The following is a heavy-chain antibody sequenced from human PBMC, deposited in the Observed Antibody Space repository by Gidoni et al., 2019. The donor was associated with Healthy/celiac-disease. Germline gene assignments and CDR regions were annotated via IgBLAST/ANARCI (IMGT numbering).Heavy chain of an antibody. CDR2: IGGSGGST. D-gene: IGHD3-10*01. CDR1: GFTSSSYA. V-gene: IGHV3-23*04. Sequence: EVQLVESGGGLVQPGGSLRLSCAASGFTSSSYALSWVRQATGKGLEWVSSIGGSGGSTYYADSVKGRFTISRDNSKNTLYLQMNSLRAEDTAVYYCAGEERENTMVRGVNGVWFDPWGQGTLVTVSS. CDR3: AGEERENTMVRGVNGVWFDP. J-gene: IGHJ5*02.